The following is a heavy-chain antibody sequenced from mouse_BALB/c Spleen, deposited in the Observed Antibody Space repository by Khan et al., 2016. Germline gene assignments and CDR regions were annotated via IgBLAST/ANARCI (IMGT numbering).Heavy chain of an antibody. Sequence: QVQLKQSGAELMKPGASVKISCKATGYTFSNYWIEWVKQRPGHGLEWIGDILPGSGNSNYNENLKGKATFTADTSSNTAYMQLSSLTSEDSAVYDCARAWYSMDYWGQGTSVTVSS. J-gene: IGHJ4*01. CDR2: ILPGSGNS. CDR3: ARAWYSMDY. CDR1: GYTFSNYW. V-gene: IGHV1-9*01.